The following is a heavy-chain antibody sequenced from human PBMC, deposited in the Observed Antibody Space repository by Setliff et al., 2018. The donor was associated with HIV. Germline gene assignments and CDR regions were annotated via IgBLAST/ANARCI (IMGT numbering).Heavy chain of an antibody. Sequence: SETLSLTCTVSGDSISSYYWSWIRQPPGKGLEYIGYMYYTGSTNYNPSLKSRVNISVDTSKNQFSLKLNSVTAADTAVYYCAREVPLGIAGGGILGYFDSWGQGTLVTVSS. CDR2: MYYTGST. CDR3: AREVPLGIAGGGILGYFDS. J-gene: IGHJ4*02. V-gene: IGHV4-59*12. CDR1: GDSISSYY. D-gene: IGHD6-19*01.